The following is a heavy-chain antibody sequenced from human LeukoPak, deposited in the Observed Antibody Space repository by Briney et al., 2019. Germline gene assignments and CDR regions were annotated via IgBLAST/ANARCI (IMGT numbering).Heavy chain of an antibody. V-gene: IGHV4-34*01. CDR3: ARPKPYSSSWYASVGFDP. Sequence: SETLSLTCAVYGGSFSGYYWSWIRQPPGKGLEWIGEINHSGGTNYNPSLKSRVTISVDTSKNQFSLKLSSVTAADTAVYYCARPKPYSSSWYASVGFDPWGQGTLVTVSS. CDR2: INHSGGT. J-gene: IGHJ5*02. CDR1: GGSFSGYY. D-gene: IGHD6-13*01.